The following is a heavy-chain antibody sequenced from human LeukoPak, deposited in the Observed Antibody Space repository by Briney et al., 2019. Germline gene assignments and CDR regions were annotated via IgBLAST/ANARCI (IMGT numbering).Heavy chain of an antibody. D-gene: IGHD3-22*01. J-gene: IGHJ4*02. CDR1: GFTFSNYA. V-gene: IGHV3-23*01. CDR3: AKVIGQYYYDSSGYSIFDY. CDR2: VSGSGGST. Sequence: GGSLGLSCAASGFTFSNYAMSWVRQAPGKGLEWVSTVSGSGGSTYYEDSVKGRFTISRDNSKNTLYLQMNSLRGEDTALYYCAKVIGQYYYDSSGYSIFDYWGQGTLVTVSS.